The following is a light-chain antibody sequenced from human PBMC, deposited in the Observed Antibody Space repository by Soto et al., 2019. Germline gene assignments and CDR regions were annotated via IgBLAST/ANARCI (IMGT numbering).Light chain of an antibody. V-gene: IGKV1-5*03. CDR1: QSISTW. J-gene: IGKJ5*01. CDR2: KAS. CDR3: QQYNVFPIT. Sequence: DIPMTQSPSTLSASIGDRVTITCRASQSISTWLAWYQQKSGKAPKLLIYKASTLESGVPSRFSGSGSGTDFTLPISSLQPDDLATYYCQQYNVFPITFGQGTRLEI.